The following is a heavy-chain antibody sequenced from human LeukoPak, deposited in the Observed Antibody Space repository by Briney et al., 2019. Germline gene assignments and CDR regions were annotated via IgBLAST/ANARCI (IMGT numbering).Heavy chain of an antibody. Sequence: PGGSLRLSCGASGFIFSKYGMHWVRQAPGKGLEWVAFINDKGVDKNYADSVKGRFTISRDNSKNTLVLQMNSLRSGDTAVYFCARDNRDWAFDYWGQGTLVTVSS. V-gene: IGHV3-30*02. D-gene: IGHD2-21*02. CDR2: INDKGVDK. CDR3: ARDNRDWAFDY. J-gene: IGHJ4*02. CDR1: GFIFSKYG.